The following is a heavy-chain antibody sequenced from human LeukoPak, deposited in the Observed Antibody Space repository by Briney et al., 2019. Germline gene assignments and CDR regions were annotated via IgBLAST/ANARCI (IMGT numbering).Heavy chain of an antibody. J-gene: IGHJ3*02. D-gene: IGHD6-13*01. CDR2: ISGSGGST. CDR3: AKVRGYSSSNDAFDI. Sequence: GGSLRLSCAASGFTFSTYWMHWVRQAPGKGLEWVSAISGSGGSTYYADSVKGRFTISRDNSKNTLYLQMNSLRAEDTAVYYCAKVRGYSSSNDAFDIWGQGTMVTVSS. CDR1: GFTFSTYW. V-gene: IGHV3-23*01.